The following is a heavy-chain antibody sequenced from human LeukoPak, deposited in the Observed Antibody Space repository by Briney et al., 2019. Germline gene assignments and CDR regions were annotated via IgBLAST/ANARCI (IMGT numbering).Heavy chain of an antibody. J-gene: IGHJ4*02. Sequence: ASVKVSCKASGYTFTSYDINWVRQATGQGLEWMGWMSPNSGDTGYAQKFQGRVTMTRNTSISTAYMELSSLRSEDTAVYYCARGRSGMITFGGVIVYDYWGQGTLVTVSS. CDR3: ARGRSGMITFGGVIVYDY. CDR1: GYTFTSYD. D-gene: IGHD3-16*02. CDR2: MSPNSGDT. V-gene: IGHV1-8*01.